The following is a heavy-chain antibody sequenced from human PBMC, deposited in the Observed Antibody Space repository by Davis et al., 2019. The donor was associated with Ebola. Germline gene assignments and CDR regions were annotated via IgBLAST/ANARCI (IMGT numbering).Heavy chain of an antibody. J-gene: IGHJ4*02. V-gene: IGHV3-30-3*02. CDR3: AKSYSGWYYYSFDY. D-gene: IGHD6-19*01. CDR1: GFTFSSYA. Sequence: PGGSLRLSCAASGFTFSSYAMHWVRQAPGKGLEWVPVISYDGSNKYYADSVKGRFTISRDNSKNTLYLQMNSLRAEDTAVYYCAKSYSGWYYYSFDYWGQGTLVTVSS. CDR2: ISYDGSNK.